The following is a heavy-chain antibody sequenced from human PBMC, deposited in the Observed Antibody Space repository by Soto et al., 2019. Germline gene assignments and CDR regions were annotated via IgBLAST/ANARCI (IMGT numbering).Heavy chain of an antibody. J-gene: IGHJ4*02. Sequence: QVQLVESGGGVVQPRRSLRLSCAASGFTFSSYAMHWVRQAPGKGLEWVAVISYDGSNKYYADSVKGRFTISRDNSKNTLYLQMNSLRAEDTAVYYCARDVGTKWELLDYFDYWGQGTLVTVSS. CDR1: GFTFSSYA. D-gene: IGHD1-26*01. CDR3: ARDVGTKWELLDYFDY. CDR2: ISYDGSNK. V-gene: IGHV3-30-3*01.